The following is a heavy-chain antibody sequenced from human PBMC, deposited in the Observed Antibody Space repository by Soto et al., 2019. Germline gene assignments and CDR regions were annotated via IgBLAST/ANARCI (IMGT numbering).Heavy chain of an antibody. J-gene: IGHJ4*02. D-gene: IGHD3-10*01. CDR1: GDTFNFYT. Sequence: QVQLVQSGAEVKKPGSSVKVSCKASGDTFNFYTINWVRQAPGLGLEWMGRFNPILSFSNSALKFQGRVTLTADKSPSTAYTVLSSLRSEDTAIYSCATSFGSGSRAFDYWGQGAQVTVSS. CDR3: ATSFGSGSRAFDY. V-gene: IGHV1-69*02. CDR2: FNPILSFS.